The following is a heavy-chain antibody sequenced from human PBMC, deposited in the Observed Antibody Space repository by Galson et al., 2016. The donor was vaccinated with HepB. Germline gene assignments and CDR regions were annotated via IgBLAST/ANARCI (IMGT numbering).Heavy chain of an antibody. CDR3: ARGPFMITFGGVFFDY. CDR2: ITGSGSKT. CDR1: EFTFSSCA. V-gene: IGHV3-23*01. D-gene: IGHD3-16*01. J-gene: IGHJ4*02. Sequence: LRLSCAASEFTFSSCAMSWVRQAPGKGLEWVSTITGSGSKTYYADSVKGRFTISRDNGKNSLYLQMNSLRAEDTAVYYCARGPFMITFGGVFFDYWGQGTLVTVSS.